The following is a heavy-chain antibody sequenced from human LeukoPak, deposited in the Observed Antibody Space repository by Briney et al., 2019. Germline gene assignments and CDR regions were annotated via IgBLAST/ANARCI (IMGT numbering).Heavy chain of an antibody. CDR3: ARDIAFDGTRPPDY. D-gene: IGHD3-3*02. V-gene: IGHV3-30*04. CDR2: ISHDGSNK. Sequence: SGGSLRLSCAASGFTFSSYAMHCVRQAPGKGLEWLAVISHDGSNKYYADSVKGRFTISRDNSKNTLYLQMNSLRADDTAVYYCARDIAFDGTRPPDYWGQGTLVTVSS. J-gene: IGHJ4*02. CDR1: GFTFSSYA.